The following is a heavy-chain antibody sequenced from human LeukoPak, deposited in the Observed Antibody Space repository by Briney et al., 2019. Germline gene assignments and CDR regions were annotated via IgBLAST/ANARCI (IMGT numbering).Heavy chain of an antibody. V-gene: IGHV4-59*12. Sequence: SETLSLTCTVSGGSISSYYWSWIRQPPGKGLEWIGFIYNSGSTNYNPSLKSRVTISIDTSKNQFSLKLSSVTAADTAVYYCAGGSYYVYYWGQGTLVTVSS. CDR1: GGSISSYY. D-gene: IGHD1-26*01. CDR2: IYNSGST. J-gene: IGHJ4*02. CDR3: AGGSYYVYY.